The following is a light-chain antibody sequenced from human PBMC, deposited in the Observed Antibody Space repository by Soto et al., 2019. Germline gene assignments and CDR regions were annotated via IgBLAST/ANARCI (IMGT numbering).Light chain of an antibody. V-gene: IGLV2-14*03. J-gene: IGLJ1*01. CDR1: SSDFGGYNY. Sequence: QSVLTQPASVSGSPGQSITISCTGTSSDFGGYNYVSWYQQYPGKVPKLLIYHVSNRPSGVSNRFSGSKSGNTASLTISGLQAEAEADYFCTSFTSDNLYVFGHGTKVTVL. CDR2: HVS. CDR3: TSFTSDNLYV.